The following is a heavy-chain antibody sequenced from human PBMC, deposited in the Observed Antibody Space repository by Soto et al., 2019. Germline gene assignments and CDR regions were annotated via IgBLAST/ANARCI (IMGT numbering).Heavy chain of an antibody. Sequence: GGSLRLSCAASGFTFSSYAMHWVRQAPGKGLEWVAVISYDGSNKYYADSVKGRFTISRDNSKNTLYLQMNSLRAEDMAVYYCAREVITMIVVVEYCFDYWGQGTLVTVSS. CDR3: AREVITMIVVVEYCFDY. D-gene: IGHD3-22*01. J-gene: IGHJ4*02. CDR1: GFTFSSYA. CDR2: ISYDGSNK. V-gene: IGHV3-30-3*01.